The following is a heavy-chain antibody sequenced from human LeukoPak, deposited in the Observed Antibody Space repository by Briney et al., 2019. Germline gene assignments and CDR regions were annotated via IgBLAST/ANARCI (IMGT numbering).Heavy chain of an antibody. D-gene: IGHD1-26*01. CDR3: AKGRHASSGMFDY. Sequence: PGGSLRLSCAASGFTFSNYAMSWVRQAPGKGPEWVSAVSGSGDTTYYADSVQGRFTISRDSSKNTLYLQMNSLRAEDTALYYCAKGRHASSGMFDYWGQGTLVTVSS. V-gene: IGHV3-23*01. CDR1: GFTFSNYA. J-gene: IGHJ4*02. CDR2: VSGSGDTT.